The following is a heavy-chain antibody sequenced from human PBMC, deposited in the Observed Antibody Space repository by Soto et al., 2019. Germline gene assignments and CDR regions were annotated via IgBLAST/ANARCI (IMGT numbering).Heavy chain of an antibody. CDR1: GFTFSSYS. D-gene: IGHD3-16*01. V-gene: IGHV3-21*01. CDR2: ISRSSSYI. J-gene: IGHJ5*02. CDR3: ARDLHDYVSFRIDP. Sequence: EVQLVESGGGLVKPGGSLRISCAASGFTFSSYSMNWVRQAPGKGLEWVSSISRSSSYIYYADSVKGRFTISRDNAKNSLYLQMNSLRAEDTAVYYCARDLHDYVSFRIDPWGQGTLVTVSS.